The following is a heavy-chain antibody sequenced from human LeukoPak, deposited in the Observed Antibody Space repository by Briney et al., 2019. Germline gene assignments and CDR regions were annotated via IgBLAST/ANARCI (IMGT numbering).Heavy chain of an antibody. V-gene: IGHV1-2*02. CDR3: ARENWNDEYYYYGMDV. CDR2: INPNSGGT. J-gene: IGHJ6*02. D-gene: IGHD1-1*01. CDR1: GYTFTGYY. Sequence: EASVKVSCTASGYTFTGYYMHWVRQAPGQGLEWMGWINPNSGGTNYAQKFQGRVTMTRDTSISTAYMELSRLRSDDTAVYYCARENWNDEYYYYGMDVWGQGTTVTVSS.